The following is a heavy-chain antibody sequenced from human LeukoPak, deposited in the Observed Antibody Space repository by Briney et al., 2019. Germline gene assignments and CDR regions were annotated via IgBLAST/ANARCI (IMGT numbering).Heavy chain of an antibody. CDR2: IIPIFGTA. D-gene: IGHD5-18*01. Sequence: SVKVSCKASGGTFSSYAISWVRQAPGQGLEWMGGIIPIFGTANYAQKFQGRVTITADKSTSTAYMELSSLRSEDTAVYYCASGVRASTAMARSYYYYYMDVWGKGTTVTVSS. CDR1: GGTFSSYA. V-gene: IGHV1-69*06. J-gene: IGHJ6*03. CDR3: ASGVRASTAMARSYYYYYMDV.